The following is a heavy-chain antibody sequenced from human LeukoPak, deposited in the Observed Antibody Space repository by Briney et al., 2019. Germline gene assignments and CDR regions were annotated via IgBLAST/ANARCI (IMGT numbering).Heavy chain of an antibody. CDR2: FYYSGSS. J-gene: IGHJ6*02. D-gene: IGHD1-26*01. CDR3: ARQSGVSSDNYFGMDV. Sequence: PSETLSLTCTVSGGSIRSSSYFWGWIRQPPGKGLEWIGNFYYSGSSYYNPSLKSRVTISVDTSKNQFSLKMSSVTAADTAVFYCARQSGVSSDNYFGMDVWGQGTLVTVSS. CDR1: GGSIRSSSYF. V-gene: IGHV4-39*01.